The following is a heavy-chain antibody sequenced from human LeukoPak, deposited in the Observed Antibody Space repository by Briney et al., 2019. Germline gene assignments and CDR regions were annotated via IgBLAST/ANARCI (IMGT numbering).Heavy chain of an antibody. CDR1: GFTFSSYA. CDR3: ARERSIIADAFDI. J-gene: IGHJ3*02. Sequence: GGSLRLSCAASGFTFSSYAMHWVRQAPGKGLEWVAVISYDGSNKYYADSVKGRFTISRDNSKNTLYLQMNSLRAEDTAVCYCARERSIIADAFDIWGQGTMVTVSS. D-gene: IGHD3-16*01. CDR2: ISYDGSNK. V-gene: IGHV3-30*04.